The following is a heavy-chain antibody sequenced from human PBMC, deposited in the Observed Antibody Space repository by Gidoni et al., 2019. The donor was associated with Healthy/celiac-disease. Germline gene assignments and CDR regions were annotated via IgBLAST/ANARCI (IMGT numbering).Heavy chain of an antibody. CDR1: GFTFSNAW. CDR2: IKSKPDGGTT. Sequence: EVQLVESGGGLVKPGGSLRISCAASGFTFSNAWMSWVRQAPGKGLEWVGRIKSKPDGGTTDYAAPVKGRFTISRDDSKNTLYLQMNSLKTEDTAVYYCTTDLRWEDNYWGQGTLVTVSS. J-gene: IGHJ4*02. D-gene: IGHD1-26*01. V-gene: IGHV3-15*01. CDR3: TTDLRWEDNY.